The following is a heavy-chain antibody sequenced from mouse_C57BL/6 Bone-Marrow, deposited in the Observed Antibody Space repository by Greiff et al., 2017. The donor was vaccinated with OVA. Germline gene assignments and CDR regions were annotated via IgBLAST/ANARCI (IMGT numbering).Heavy chain of an antibody. CDR3: TKGYGPFAY. V-gene: IGHV14-4*01. Sequence: VQLQQSGAELVRPGASVKLSCTASGFNIKDDHMHWVKQRPEQGLEWIGWIDPENGDTEYASKFQGKATITADTSSNTAYLQLSSLTSEDTAVYYCTKGYGPFAYWGQGTLVTVSA. CDR2: IDPENGDT. D-gene: IGHD1-1*02. J-gene: IGHJ3*01. CDR1: GFNIKDDH.